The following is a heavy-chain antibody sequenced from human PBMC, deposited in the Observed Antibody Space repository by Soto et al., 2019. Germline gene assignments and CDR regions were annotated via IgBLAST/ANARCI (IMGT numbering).Heavy chain of an antibody. CDR2: ISAYNGNT. CDR1: GYTFTSYG. Sequence: ASVKVSCKASGYTFTSYGISWVRQAPGQGLEWMGWISAYNGNTNYAQKLQGRVTMTTDTSTSTAYMELRSLRSEDTAVYYCARATYYYDSSGYTFDAFDIWGQGKRVTVPS. V-gene: IGHV1-18*01. CDR3: ARATYYYDSSGYTFDAFDI. D-gene: IGHD3-22*01. J-gene: IGHJ3*02.